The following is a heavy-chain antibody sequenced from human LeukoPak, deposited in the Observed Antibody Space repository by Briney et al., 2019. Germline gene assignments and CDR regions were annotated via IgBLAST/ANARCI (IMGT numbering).Heavy chain of an antibody. CDR3: ARLSYYDSSGYYYTDAFDI. CDR1: GGSISSSNYY. V-gene: IGHV4-61*01. D-gene: IGHD3-22*01. Sequence: SETLSLTCTVSGGSISSSNYYWSWIRQPPGKGLEWIGYIYYSGSTNYNPSLKSRVTISVDTSKNQFSLKLSSVTAADTAVYYCARLSYYDSSGYYYTDAFDIWGQGTMVTVSS. J-gene: IGHJ3*02. CDR2: IYYSGST.